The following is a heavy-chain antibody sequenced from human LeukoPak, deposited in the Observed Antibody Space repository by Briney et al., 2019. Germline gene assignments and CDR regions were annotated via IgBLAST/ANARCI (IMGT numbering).Heavy chain of an antibody. CDR2: ISSSSSTI. V-gene: IGHV3-48*01. J-gene: IGHJ4*02. CDR1: GFTFSSYG. Sequence: GGSLRLSCAASGFTFSSYGMTWVRQAPGKGLEWVSYISSSSSTIYYAVSVKGRFTISRDNAKNSLYLQLNSLRSDDTAVYYCARDRDWNDDGGSDYWGQGTLVTVSS. CDR3: ARDRDWNDDGGSDY. D-gene: IGHD1-1*01.